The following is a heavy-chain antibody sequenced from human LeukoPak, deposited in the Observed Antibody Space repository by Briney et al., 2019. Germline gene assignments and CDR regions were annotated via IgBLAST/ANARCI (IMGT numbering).Heavy chain of an antibody. CDR2: INPKSGDT. D-gene: IGHD2-15*01. CDR3: ARDRALYCSGGSCYSSIHHYFDY. J-gene: IGHJ4*02. Sequence: ASVKVSCKASGYTFTGYYIHWVRQAPGQGLEWMGWINPKSGDTNYAKKFQGRVTMTRDTSISTVYMELSRLRSDDTAVYYCARDRALYCSGGSCYSSIHHYFDYWGQGTLVTVSS. CDR1: GYTFTGYY. V-gene: IGHV1-2*02.